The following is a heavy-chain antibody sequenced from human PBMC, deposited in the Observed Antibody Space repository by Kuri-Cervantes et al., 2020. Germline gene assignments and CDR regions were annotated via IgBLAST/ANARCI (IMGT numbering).Heavy chain of an antibody. D-gene: IGHD2-2*02. Sequence: SVKVSCKASGGTFSSYTISWVRQAPGQGLEWMGRIIPILGIANYAQKFQGRVTITADKSTSTAYMELSRLRSDDTAVYYCARDRCSSTSCYSEDAFDIWGQGTRVTVSS. CDR2: IIPILGIA. CDR1: GGTFSSYT. J-gene: IGHJ3*02. CDR3: ARDRCSSTSCYSEDAFDI. V-gene: IGHV1-69*04.